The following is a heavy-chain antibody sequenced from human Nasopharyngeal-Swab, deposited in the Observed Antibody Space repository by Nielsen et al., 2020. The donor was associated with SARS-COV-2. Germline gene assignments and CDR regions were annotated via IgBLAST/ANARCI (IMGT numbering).Heavy chain of an antibody. J-gene: IGHJ5*02. CDR1: GGTFSSYA. CDR3: AREGGTRDGFDP. Sequence: SVKASCKASGGTFSSYAISWVRQAPGQGLEWMGRIIPILGIANYAQKFQGRVTITADKSTSTAYMELSSLRSEDTAVYYCAREGGTRDGFDPWGQGTLVTVSS. D-gene: IGHD2-15*01. V-gene: IGHV1-69*04. CDR2: IIPILGIA.